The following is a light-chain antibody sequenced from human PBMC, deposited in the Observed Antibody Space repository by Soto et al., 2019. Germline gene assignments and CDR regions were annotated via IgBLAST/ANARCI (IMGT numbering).Light chain of an antibody. V-gene: IGKV3-15*01. CDR2: GAS. Sequence: EIVMTQSPVPLSVSPGEIATLYCRAGQSVSSNLAWYQQKPGQAPRLLIYGASTRATGIPARFTGSGSGTEVPLTISSLQFDDSAVYYCQQYNNWWTFGQGTKVEIK. CDR1: QSVSSN. J-gene: IGKJ1*01. CDR3: QQYNNWWT.